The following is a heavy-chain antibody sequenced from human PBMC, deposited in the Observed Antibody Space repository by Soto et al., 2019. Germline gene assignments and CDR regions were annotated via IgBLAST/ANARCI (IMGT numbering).Heavy chain of an antibody. CDR2: ISGSGGST. CDR3: AKYSSGWYHTFDY. D-gene: IGHD6-19*01. CDR1: GFTFSSYA. Sequence: EVQLLESGGGLVQPGGSLRLSCAASGFTFSSYAMSWVRQAPGKGLEWLSAISGSGGSTYYADSVKGRFTISRDNSKNTLYLQMNSLRAEDTAVYYWAKYSSGWYHTFDYWGQGTLVNVSS. V-gene: IGHV3-23*01. J-gene: IGHJ4*02.